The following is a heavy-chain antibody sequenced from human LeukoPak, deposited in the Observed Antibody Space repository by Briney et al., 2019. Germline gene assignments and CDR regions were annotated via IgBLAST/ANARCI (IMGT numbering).Heavy chain of an antibody. J-gene: IGHJ6*02. Sequence: GGSLRLSCAASGFTVSSYYMTWVRQAPGRGLEWVSVLYSGGNSYYADSVKGRVAISRDNSKNTVFLQMNSVRAEDTAVYYCARSYSNHLFGMDVWGQGTTVTVSS. D-gene: IGHD4-11*01. CDR3: ARSYSNHLFGMDV. CDR1: GFTVSSYY. V-gene: IGHV3-66*01. CDR2: LYSGGNS.